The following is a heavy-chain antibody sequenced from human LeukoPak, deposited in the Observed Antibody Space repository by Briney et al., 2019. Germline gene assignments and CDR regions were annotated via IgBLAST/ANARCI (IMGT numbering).Heavy chain of an antibody. CDR3: ARVESPYDSSGYFYY. V-gene: IGHV1-69*01. D-gene: IGHD3-22*01. CDR2: IIPIFGTA. Sequence: GGSLRLSCAASGFTFSSYAMSWVRQAPGQGLEWLGGIIPIFGTANYAQKFQGRVTITADESTSTAYMELSSLGSEDTAVHYCARVESPYDSSGYFYYWGQGTLVTVSS. J-gene: IGHJ4*02. CDR1: GFTFSSYA.